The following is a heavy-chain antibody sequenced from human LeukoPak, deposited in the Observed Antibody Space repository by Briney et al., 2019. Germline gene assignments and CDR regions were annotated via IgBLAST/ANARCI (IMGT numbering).Heavy chain of an antibody. CDR3: AKSGSIMVVAYNWFDP. D-gene: IGHD3-10*01. CDR2: ISGSGGST. V-gene: IGHV3-23*01. J-gene: IGHJ5*02. CDR1: GFTFSSYA. Sequence: GGSLRLSCAASGFTFSSYAMSWVRQAPGKGREGVSAISGSGGSTYYADSVKGRFTISRDNSKSTLYLQMNSLRAEDTAVYYCAKSGSIMVVAYNWFDPGGQGTLVTVSS.